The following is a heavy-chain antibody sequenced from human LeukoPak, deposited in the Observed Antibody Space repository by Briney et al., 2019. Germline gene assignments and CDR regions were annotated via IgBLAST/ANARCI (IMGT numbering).Heavy chain of an antibody. J-gene: IGHJ3*02. D-gene: IGHD3-3*01. CDR1: GASINSHSW. V-gene: IGHV4-4*02. CDR3: ARRRFGVVLLGAFDI. CDR2: IYHTGDA. Sequence: PSETLSLTCAVSGASINSHSWWSWVRQPPGKGLEWIGEIYHTGDANYKPSLRSRVTMSVDTSKNHFSLKLTSVTAADTAVYYCARRRFGVVLLGAFDIWGQGTMVTVSS.